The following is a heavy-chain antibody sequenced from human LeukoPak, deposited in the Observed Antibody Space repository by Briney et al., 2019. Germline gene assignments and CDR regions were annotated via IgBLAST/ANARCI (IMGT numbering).Heavy chain of an antibody. CDR3: AKDSNYCSGGSCYSYYYYYMDV. D-gene: IGHD2-15*01. CDR2: IWYGGSNK. J-gene: IGHJ6*03. V-gene: IGHV3-30*02. Sequence: GGSLRLSCAASGFTFSSYGMHWVRQAPGKGLEWVAVIWYGGSNKYYADSVKGRFTISRDNSENTLYLQMNSLRAEDTAVYYCAKDSNYCSGGSCYSYYYYYMDVWGKGTTVTVSS. CDR1: GFTFSSYG.